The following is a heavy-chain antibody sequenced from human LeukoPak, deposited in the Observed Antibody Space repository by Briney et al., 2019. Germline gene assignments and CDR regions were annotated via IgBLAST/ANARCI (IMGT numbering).Heavy chain of an antibody. J-gene: IGHJ5*02. D-gene: IGHD3-10*01. CDR1: GYTFTSHY. Sequence: ASVRVSCKASGYTFTSHYIHWVRQAPGQGLEWMGIIAPGGGITRNAQKFQDRVTMSRDSSTGTVYMELSSLTSEDTAVYYCAGSSHQRNWFDPWGQGTLVTVS. CDR2: IAPGGGIT. CDR3: AGSSHQRNWFDP. V-gene: IGHV1-46*01.